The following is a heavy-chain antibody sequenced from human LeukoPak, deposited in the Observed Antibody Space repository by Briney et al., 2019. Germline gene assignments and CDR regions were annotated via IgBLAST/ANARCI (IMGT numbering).Heavy chain of an antibody. V-gene: IGHV1-69*04. J-gene: IGHJ5*02. Sequence: SVKVSCKASGGAFRSYARSWVRQAPGQGLEWMGRIIPILGIANYAQKFQGRVTITADKSTSTAYMELSSLRSEDTAVYYFANVLSVIAVAGSLYPWGQGTLVTVSS. CDR2: IIPILGIA. D-gene: IGHD6-19*01. CDR3: ANVLSVIAVAGSLYP. CDR1: GGAFRSYA.